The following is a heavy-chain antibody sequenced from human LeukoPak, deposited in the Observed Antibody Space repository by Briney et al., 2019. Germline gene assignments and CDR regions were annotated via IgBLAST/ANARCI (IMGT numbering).Heavy chain of an antibody. Sequence: GGSLRLSCAASGFTFSSYSMNWVRQAPGKGLEWVSSISSSSSYIYYADSVKGRFTISRDNAKNSLYLQMNSLRAEDTAVYYCARWPSVAAPFDYWGQGTLVTVSS. CDR1: GFTFSSYS. D-gene: IGHD6-19*01. CDR3: ARWPSVAAPFDY. V-gene: IGHV3-21*01. J-gene: IGHJ4*02. CDR2: ISSSSSYI.